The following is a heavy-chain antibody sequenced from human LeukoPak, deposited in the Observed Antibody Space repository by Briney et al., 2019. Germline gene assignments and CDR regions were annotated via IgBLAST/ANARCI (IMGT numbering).Heavy chain of an antibody. Sequence: GESLKISCKGCGYSFTSYWIGWVRQMPGKGLEWMGIIYPGDSDTRYSPSFQGQVTISADKSISTAYLQWSSLKASDTAMYYCARPSDYDFWSGYYNYWGQGTLVTVSS. CDR1: GYSFTSYW. CDR2: IYPGDSDT. D-gene: IGHD3-3*01. V-gene: IGHV5-51*01. CDR3: ARPSDYDFWSGYYNY. J-gene: IGHJ4*02.